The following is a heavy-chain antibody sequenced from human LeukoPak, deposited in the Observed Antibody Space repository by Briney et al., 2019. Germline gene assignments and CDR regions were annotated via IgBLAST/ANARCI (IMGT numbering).Heavy chain of an antibody. D-gene: IGHD3-16*01. J-gene: IGHJ4*02. CDR3: GRAFPPLRTSSAGDL. Sequence: GGSPRLSCSASGFTFSDYDMNWVRQAPGKGLEWVSSISYLSSHVYYGDSVKGRFSISRDNAKNSLYLQMNSLGAEDTAIYYCGRAFPPLRTSSAGDLWGQGILVTVSP. CDR2: ISYLSSHV. V-gene: IGHV3-21*01. CDR1: GFTFSDYD.